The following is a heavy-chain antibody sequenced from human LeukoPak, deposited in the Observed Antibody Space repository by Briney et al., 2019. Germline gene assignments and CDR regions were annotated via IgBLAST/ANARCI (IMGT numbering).Heavy chain of an antibody. CDR3: ATIHAYCTNGVCYRVGDYFDY. D-gene: IGHD2-8*01. CDR2: ISGYNDDT. Sequence: ASVKVSCKASGYTFIRYGISWVRQAPGQGLEWVGWISGYNDDTNYAQKFQGRVTMTEDTSTDTAYMELSSLRSEDTAVYYCATIHAYCTNGVCYRVGDYFDYWGQGTLVTVSS. V-gene: IGHV1-18*01. J-gene: IGHJ4*02. CDR1: GYTFIRYG.